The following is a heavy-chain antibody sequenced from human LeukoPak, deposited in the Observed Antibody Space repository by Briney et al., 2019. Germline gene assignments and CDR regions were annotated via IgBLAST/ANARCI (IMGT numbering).Heavy chain of an antibody. CDR2: ILYSGIT. J-gene: IGHJ4*02. D-gene: IGHD2-15*01. CDR3: AADGGLGGFGN. CDR1: GASIGSHY. Sequence: PSDTLSLTCSVSGASIGSHYWTWIRQPPGKGLEWIGYILYSGITKYNPSLKSRVTLSVDTSKNQFSLKLNSVTAADTAVYFCAADGGLGGFGNWGQGTLVIVSS. V-gene: IGHV4-59*11.